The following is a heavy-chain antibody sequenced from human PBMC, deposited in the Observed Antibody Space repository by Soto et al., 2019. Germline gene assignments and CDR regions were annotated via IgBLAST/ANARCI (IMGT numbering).Heavy chain of an antibody. CDR2: INPNSGGT. CDR1: GYTFTGYY. V-gene: IGHV1-2*04. J-gene: IGHJ4*02. D-gene: IGHD2-2*01. Sequence: ASVKVSCKASGYTFTGYYMHWVRQAPGQGLEWMGWINPNSGGTNYAQKFQGWVTMTRDTSISTAYMELSSLRSEDTAVYYCAAVSNAPYYFDYWGQGTLVTVSS. CDR3: AAVSNAPYYFDY.